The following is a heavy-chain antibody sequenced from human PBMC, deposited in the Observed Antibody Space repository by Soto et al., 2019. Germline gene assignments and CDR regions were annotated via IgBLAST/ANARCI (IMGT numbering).Heavy chain of an antibody. CDR1: GFTFSSYS. J-gene: IGHJ4*02. CDR3: ARYGGYDFWSGYPQSDY. V-gene: IGHV3-21*01. CDR2: ISSSSSYI. D-gene: IGHD3-3*01. Sequence: EVQLVESGGGLVKPGGSLRLSCAASGFTFSSYSMNWVRQAPGKGLEWVSSISSSSSYIYYADSVKGRLTISRDNAKNSLYLQMNSLRAEDTAVYYCARYGGYDFWSGYPQSDYWGQGTLVTVSS.